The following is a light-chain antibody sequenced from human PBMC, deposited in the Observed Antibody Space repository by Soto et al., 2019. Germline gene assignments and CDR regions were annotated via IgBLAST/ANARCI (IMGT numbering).Light chain of an antibody. CDR3: MQGLFLPLT. CDR1: QSLLHSDGHNS. J-gene: IGKJ4*01. Sequence: DIVVTQSPLSLPVTPGESAYISCRSSQSLLHSDGHNSLDWFMQKPGQSPQLLIYLGSNRASGVPDRVSGSGSGTVFTLKISRVEAEDVGFYYCMQGLFLPLTFGGGTNVDIK. V-gene: IGKV2-28*01. CDR2: LGS.